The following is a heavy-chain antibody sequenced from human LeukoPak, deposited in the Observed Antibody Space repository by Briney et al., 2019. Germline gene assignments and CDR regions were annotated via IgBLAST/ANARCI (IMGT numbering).Heavy chain of an antibody. D-gene: IGHD3-3*01. Sequence: PSETLSLTCAVYGGSFSGYYWSWIRQPPGKGLEWIGEINHSGSTNYNPSLKSRVTISVDTSKNQFSLKLSSVTAADTAVYYCARTISDYDFWSGYYVEYFQHWGQGTLVTVSS. CDR1: GGSFSGYY. J-gene: IGHJ1*01. V-gene: IGHV4-34*01. CDR2: INHSGST. CDR3: ARTISDYDFWSGYYVEYFQH.